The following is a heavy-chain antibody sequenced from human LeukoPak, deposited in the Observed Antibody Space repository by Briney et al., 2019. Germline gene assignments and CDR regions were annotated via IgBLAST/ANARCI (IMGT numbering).Heavy chain of an antibody. V-gene: IGHV3-9*01. CDR1: GFTFDDYA. CDR2: ISGNSGSI. CDR3: AKDRKGSSTSCYGGFDY. J-gene: IGHJ4*02. Sequence: PGGSLRLSCAASGFTFDDYAMHWVRQAPGKGLEWVSGISGNSGSIGYADSVKGRFTISRDNAKNSLYLQMNSLRAEDTALYYCAKDRKGSSTSCYGGFDYWGQGTLVTVSS. D-gene: IGHD2-2*01.